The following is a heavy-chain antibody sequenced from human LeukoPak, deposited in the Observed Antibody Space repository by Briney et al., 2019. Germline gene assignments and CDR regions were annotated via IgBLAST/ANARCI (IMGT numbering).Heavy chain of an antibody. CDR2: INPNSGGT. CDR1: GYTFTGYY. CDR3: ARDWRGIAARRVFDP. Sequence: ASVKVSCKASGYTFTGYYMHWVRQAPGQGLEWMGWINPNSGGTNYAQKFQGRVTMTRDTSISTAYMELSRLRSDGTAVYYCARDWRGIAARRVFDPWGQGTLVTVSS. J-gene: IGHJ5*02. V-gene: IGHV1-2*02. D-gene: IGHD6-6*01.